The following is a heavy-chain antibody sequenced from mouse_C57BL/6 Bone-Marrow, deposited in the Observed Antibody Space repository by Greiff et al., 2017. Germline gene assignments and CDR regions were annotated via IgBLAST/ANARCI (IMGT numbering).Heavy chain of an antibody. V-gene: IGHV1-80*01. Sequence: VQLQQSGAELVKPGASVKISCKASGYAFSSYWMNWVKQRPGKGLEWIGQIYPGDGDTNYNGKFKGKATLTADKSSSTAYMQLSSLTSEDSAVYFCARDGTTVVAHYFDYWGQGTTLTVSS. CDR1: GYAFSSYW. D-gene: IGHD1-1*01. CDR3: ARDGTTVVAHYFDY. CDR2: IYPGDGDT. J-gene: IGHJ2*01.